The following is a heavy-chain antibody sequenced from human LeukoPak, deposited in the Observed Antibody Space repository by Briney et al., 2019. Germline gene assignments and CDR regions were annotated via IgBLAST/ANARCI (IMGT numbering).Heavy chain of an antibody. J-gene: IGHJ4*02. V-gene: IGHV3-30*18. Sequence: GGSLRLSCAASGFTFSSYGMHWVRQAPDKGLEWVAVISNDGSNKYYTDSVKGRFTISRDNSKNTLYLQMNSLRAEDTAVYYCAKDRVRFGDSGQLVAYWGQGTLVTVSS. CDR3: AKDRVRFGDSGQLVAY. CDR1: GFTFSSYG. CDR2: ISNDGSNK. D-gene: IGHD2-21*02.